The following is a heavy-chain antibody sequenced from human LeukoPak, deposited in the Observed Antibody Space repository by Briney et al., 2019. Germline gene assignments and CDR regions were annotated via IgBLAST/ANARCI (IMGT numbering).Heavy chain of an antibody. D-gene: IGHD5-24*01. J-gene: IGHJ4*02. CDR1: GGSISSSSYY. Sequence: SETLSLTCTVSGGSISSSSYYWGWIRQPPGKGLEWIGSIYYSGSTYYNPSLKSRVTISVDTSKNQFSLKLSSVTAADTAVYYCARDPRTRDGYKTFDYWGQGTLVTVSS. CDR2: IYYSGST. V-gene: IGHV4-39*07. CDR3: ARDPRTRDGYKTFDY.